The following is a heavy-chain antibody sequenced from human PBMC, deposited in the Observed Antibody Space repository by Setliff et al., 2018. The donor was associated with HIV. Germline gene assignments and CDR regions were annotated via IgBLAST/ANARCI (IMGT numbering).Heavy chain of an antibody. CDR2: IYYSGST. CDR1: GDSINSGNYY. CDR3: ATSPAGEILGSRPFYFDY. Sequence: SETLSLTCTVSGDSINSGNYYWSWIRQHPGKGLEWVGYIYYSGSTYYSPSLKSRVTISEDTSKNQFSLKMRSVTAADTAVYYCATSPAGEILGSRPFYFDYWGQGTLVTVSS. V-gene: IGHV4-31*03. D-gene: IGHD3-10*01. J-gene: IGHJ4*02.